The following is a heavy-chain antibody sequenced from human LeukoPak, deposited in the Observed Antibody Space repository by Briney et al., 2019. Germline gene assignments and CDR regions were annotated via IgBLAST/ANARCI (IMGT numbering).Heavy chain of an antibody. D-gene: IGHD6-6*01. CDR2: ISGDGSVT. CDR3: ARYSSSSGGASYYLDY. Sequence: GGSLRLSCTGSGFTLRNYWMHWVRQVSGKRLVWVSRISGDGSVTNYADSVQGRFTISRDNAENILYLQINNLRSEDTAVYYCARYSSSSGGASYYLDYWGHGTLVTVSS. J-gene: IGHJ4*01. CDR1: GFTLRNYW. V-gene: IGHV3-74*01.